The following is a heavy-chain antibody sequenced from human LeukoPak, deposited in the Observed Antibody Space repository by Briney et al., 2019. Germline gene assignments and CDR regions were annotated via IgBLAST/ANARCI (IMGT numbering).Heavy chain of an antibody. CDR3: AKRDAAGTGSGSYYMDV. J-gene: IGHJ6*03. D-gene: IGHD6-13*01. V-gene: IGHV3-30*02. CDR2: IWYDGSSK. Sequence: PGGSLRLSCAASGFTFSSYGMHWVRQARGKGLEWVAFIWYDGSSKYYADSVKGRFTISRDNSKNTLNLQMNSLRAEDTVVYYCAKRDAAGTGSGSYYMDVWGKGTTVTVSS. CDR1: GFTFSSYG.